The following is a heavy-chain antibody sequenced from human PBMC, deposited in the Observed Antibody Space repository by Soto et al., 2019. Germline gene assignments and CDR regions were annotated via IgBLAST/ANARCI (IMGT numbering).Heavy chain of an antibody. CDR3: ARGGGYTLYYYYMDV. Sequence: EVQLVESGGGLVQPGGSLRLSCAASGFTFSSYAMHWVRQAPGKGLEYVSAISSNGGSTYYANSVKGRFTISRDNSKNTLYLQMGSLRAEYMAVYYCARGGGYTLYYYYMDVWGKGTTVTVSS. CDR2: ISSNGGST. J-gene: IGHJ6*03. CDR1: GFTFSSYA. D-gene: IGHD5-12*01. V-gene: IGHV3-64*01.